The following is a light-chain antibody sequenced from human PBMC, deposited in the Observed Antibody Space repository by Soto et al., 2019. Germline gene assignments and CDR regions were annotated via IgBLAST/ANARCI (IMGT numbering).Light chain of an antibody. CDR3: TSSLSSSVVV. J-gene: IGLJ3*02. CDR2: EVS. CDR1: SSDVGDYNY. V-gene: IGLV2-14*01. Sequence: QSALTQPASVSGSPGQSITISCSGTSSDVGDYNYVSWYQQHPGKAPKLMIYEVSHRLSGVSNRFSGSNSGYTASLTISGLQDEDGADYYCTSSLSSSVVVFGGGTKLTVL.